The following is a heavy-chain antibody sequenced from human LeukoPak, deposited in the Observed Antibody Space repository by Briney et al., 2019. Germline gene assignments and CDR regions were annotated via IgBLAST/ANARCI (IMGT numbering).Heavy chain of an antibody. J-gene: IGHJ4*02. D-gene: IGHD7-27*01. CDR2: NPNSDDT. Sequence: NPNSDDTDYAQKFQGRVTMTKNTSVTTAYMELRSLRSEDTAVYYCAKLGGPHWGLRYYFDSWGQGTLVTVSS. V-gene: IGHV1-8*01. CDR3: AKLGGPHWGLRYYFDS.